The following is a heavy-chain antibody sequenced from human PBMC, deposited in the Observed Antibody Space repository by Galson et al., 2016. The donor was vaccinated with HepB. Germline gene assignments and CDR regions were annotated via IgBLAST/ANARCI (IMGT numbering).Heavy chain of an antibody. CDR1: GFNLITFG. J-gene: IGHJ4*02. V-gene: IGHV3-21*01. D-gene: IGHD1-26*01. CDR3: ARSGWVDEFDY. Sequence: SLRLSCAASGFNLITFGMNWVRQAPGKGLEWVSSISSDSRYIYYAESVKGRFTISRDNARNSLYLQMSSLRAEDTALYYCARSGWVDEFDYWGQGILVTVSS. CDR2: ISSDSRYI.